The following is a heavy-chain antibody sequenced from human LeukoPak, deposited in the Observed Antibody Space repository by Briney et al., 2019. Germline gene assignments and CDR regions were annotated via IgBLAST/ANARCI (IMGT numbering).Heavy chain of an antibody. CDR1: GGSISSGSYY. V-gene: IGHV4-61*02. CDR2: IYTSGST. Sequence: SEPLSLTCTVSGGSISSGSYYWSWIRQPAGKGLEWIGRIYTSGSTNYNPSLKSRVTISVDTSKNQFSLKLSSVTAADTAVYYCARERFLEWANWFDPWGQGTLVTVSS. CDR3: ARERFLEWANWFDP. J-gene: IGHJ5*02. D-gene: IGHD3-3*01.